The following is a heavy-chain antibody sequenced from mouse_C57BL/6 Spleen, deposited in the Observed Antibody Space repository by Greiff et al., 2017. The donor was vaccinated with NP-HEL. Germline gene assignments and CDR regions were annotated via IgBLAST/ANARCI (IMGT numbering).Heavy chain of an antibody. J-gene: IGHJ1*03. V-gene: IGHV1-80*01. CDR2: IYPGDGDT. CDR1: GYAFSSYW. CDR3: ARPYYPYWYFDV. Sequence: QVHVKQSGAELVKPGASVKISCKASGYAFSSYWMNWVKQRPGKGLEWIGQIYPGDGDTNYNGKFKGKATLTADKSSSTAYMQLSSLTSEDSAVYFCARPYYPYWYFDVWGTGTTVNVSS. D-gene: IGHD1-1*01.